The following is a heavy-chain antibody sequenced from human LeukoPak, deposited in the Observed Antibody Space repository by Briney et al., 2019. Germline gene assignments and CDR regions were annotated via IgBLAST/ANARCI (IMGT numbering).Heavy chain of an antibody. CDR2: IILIFGTA. CDR1: GGTFSSYA. D-gene: IGHD6-19*01. Sequence: SVKVSCKASGGTFSSYAISWVRQAPGQGLEWMGGIILIFGTANYAQKFQGRVTITADESTSTAYMELSSLRSEDTAVYYCARDPSPGQWPPTGGHWFDPWGQGTLVTVSS. V-gene: IGHV1-69*13. J-gene: IGHJ5*02. CDR3: ARDPSPGQWPPTGGHWFDP.